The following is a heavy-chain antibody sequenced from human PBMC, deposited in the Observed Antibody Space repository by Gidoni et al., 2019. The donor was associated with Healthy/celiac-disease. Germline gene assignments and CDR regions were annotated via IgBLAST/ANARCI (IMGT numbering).Heavy chain of an antibody. CDR2: IIPIFGTA. Sequence: QVQLVQSGAEVKKPGSSVKVSCKASGGTFSSYAISWVRQAPGQGLEWMGGIIPIFGTANYAQKFQGRVTITADESTSTAYMELSSLRSEDTAVYYCARDHPCSSTSCYLNWFDPWGQGTLVTVSS. J-gene: IGHJ5*02. CDR1: GGTFSSYA. D-gene: IGHD2-2*01. V-gene: IGHV1-69*01. CDR3: ARDHPCSSTSCYLNWFDP.